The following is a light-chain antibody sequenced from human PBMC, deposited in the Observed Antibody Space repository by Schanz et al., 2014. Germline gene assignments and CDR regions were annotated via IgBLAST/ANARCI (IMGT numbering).Light chain of an antibody. CDR2: WAS. CDR1: QSVLFSSNNKNY. CDR3: QQYYSDFWT. Sequence: DIVVTQSPDSLAVSLGERATINCKSSQSVLFSSNNKNYLAWYQQKPGQPPKLLFYWASTRESGVPDRFSGSGSGTDFTLTISSLQAEDVAVYYCQQYYSDFWTFGQGTKVEIK. J-gene: IGKJ1*01. V-gene: IGKV4-1*01.